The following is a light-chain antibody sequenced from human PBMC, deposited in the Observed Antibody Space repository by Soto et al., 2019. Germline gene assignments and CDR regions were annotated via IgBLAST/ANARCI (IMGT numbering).Light chain of an antibody. CDR3: LQLDTYPIT. CDR2: AAS. CDR1: QGISSY. V-gene: IGKV1-9*01. Sequence: IQLTQSPSSLSASEGDRVTITCRASQGISSYLAWYQQQPGKAPKLLIYAASTLQSGVPSRFSGSGSGPDFTLTISSLQPEDFATYYCLQLDTYPITFGHGTRLE. J-gene: IGKJ5*01.